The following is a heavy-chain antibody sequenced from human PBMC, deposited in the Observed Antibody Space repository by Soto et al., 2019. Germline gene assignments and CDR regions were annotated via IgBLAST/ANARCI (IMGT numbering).Heavy chain of an antibody. CDR1: GYTFASYG. Sequence: QVQLVQSGAEVKKPGASAKVSCKASGYTFASYGISWVRQAPGQGLEWMGWISAYNGNTNYAQKLQGRVTMTTDTSTSTAYMELMSLRSDDTAVYYCARDRYSSSLLYYYYGMDVWGQGTTVTVSS. D-gene: IGHD6-13*01. CDR3: ARDRYSSSLLYYYYGMDV. V-gene: IGHV1-18*01. CDR2: ISAYNGNT. J-gene: IGHJ6*02.